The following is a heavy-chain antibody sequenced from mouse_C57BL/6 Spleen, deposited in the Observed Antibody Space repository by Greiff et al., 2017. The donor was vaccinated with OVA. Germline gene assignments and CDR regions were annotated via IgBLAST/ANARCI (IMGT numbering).Heavy chain of an antibody. Sequence: QVQLQQSDAELVKPGASVKISCKVSGYTFTDHTIHWMKQRPEQGLEWIGYIYPRDGSTKYNEKFKGKATLTADKSSSTAYMQLNSLTSEDSAVYFCERDSLDYYGSSFWFADWGQGTLVTVSA. CDR3: ERDSLDYYGSSFWFAD. CDR2: IYPRDGST. D-gene: IGHD1-1*01. J-gene: IGHJ3*01. V-gene: IGHV1-78*01. CDR1: GYTFTDHT.